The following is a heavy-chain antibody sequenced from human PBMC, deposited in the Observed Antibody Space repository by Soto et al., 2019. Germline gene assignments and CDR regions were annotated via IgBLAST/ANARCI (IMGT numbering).Heavy chain of an antibody. J-gene: IGHJ6*03. CDR1: GGSISSGGYY. CDR2: IYYSGST. D-gene: IGHD3-3*01. CDR3: ARVHENKEYDFWSGNYYYYYYMDV. V-gene: IGHV4-31*03. Sequence: SETLSLTCTVSGGSISSGGYYWSWIRQHPGKGLEWIGYIYYSGSTYYNPSLKSRVTISVDTSKNQFSLKLSSVTAADTAVYYCARVHENKEYDFWSGNYYYYYYMDVWGKGTTVTVSS.